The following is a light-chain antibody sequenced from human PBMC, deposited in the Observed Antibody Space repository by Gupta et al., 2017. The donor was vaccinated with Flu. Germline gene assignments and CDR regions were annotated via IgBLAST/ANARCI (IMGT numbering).Light chain of an antibody. Sequence: ETVLRQFPATLSLSPGERATLSRRASQSISNYLAWYQQKPGQAPRLLIYDSTSKSVGVTGRFSGSGAGTDFTLTISGREPEDFAVYYCQQRGYWDFLTFGGGTKVELK. J-gene: IGKJ4*01. CDR1: QSISNY. CDR3: QQRGYWDFLT. CDR2: DST. V-gene: IGKV3-11*01.